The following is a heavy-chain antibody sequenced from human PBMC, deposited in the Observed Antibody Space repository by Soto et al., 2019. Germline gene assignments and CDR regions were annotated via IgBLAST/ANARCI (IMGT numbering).Heavy chain of an antibody. CDR1: GFTFSSYG. J-gene: IGHJ5*02. V-gene: IGHV3-30*18. CDR3: AKDPAHSSGWFSNWFDP. Sequence: PGGSLRLSCAASGFTFSSYGMHWVRQAPGKGLEWVAVISYDGSNKYYADSVKSRFTISRDNSKNTLYLQMNSLRAEDTAVYYCAKDPAHSSGWFSNWFDPWGQGTLVTVSS. CDR2: ISYDGSNK. D-gene: IGHD6-19*01.